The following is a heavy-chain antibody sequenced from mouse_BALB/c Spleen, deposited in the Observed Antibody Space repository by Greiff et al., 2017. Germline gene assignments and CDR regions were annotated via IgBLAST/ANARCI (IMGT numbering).Heavy chain of an antibody. D-gene: IGHD2-1*01. CDR3: NAWYYGNIDY. V-gene: IGHV14-4*02. J-gene: IGHJ2*01. Sequence: EVQLVESGAELVRSGASVKLSCTASGFNITDYYMHWVKQRPEQGLEWIGWIDPENGDTEYAPKFQGKATMTADTSSNTAYLQLSSLTSEDTADYYCNAWYYGNIDYWGQGTTLTVSS. CDR1: GFNITDYY. CDR2: IDPENGDT.